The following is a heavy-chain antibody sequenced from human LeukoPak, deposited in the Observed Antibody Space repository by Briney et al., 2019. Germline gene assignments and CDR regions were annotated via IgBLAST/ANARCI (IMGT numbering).Heavy chain of an antibody. CDR1: GFTFSSYA. CDR3: ARHGSSGYYLADAFDI. Sequence: PGGSLRLSCPASGFTFSSYAMHWVRQAPGKGLEWVAFIRYDGSNKYYSDSVKGRFTISRDNSKNTLYLQMNSLRAEDTAVYYCARHGSSGYYLADAFDIWGQGTMVTVSS. J-gene: IGHJ3*02. V-gene: IGHV3-30*02. D-gene: IGHD3-22*01. CDR2: IRYDGSNK.